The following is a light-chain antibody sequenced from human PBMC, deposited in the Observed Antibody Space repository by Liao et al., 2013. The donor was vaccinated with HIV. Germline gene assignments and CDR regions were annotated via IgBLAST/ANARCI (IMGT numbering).Light chain of an antibody. J-gene: IGLJ3*02. CDR3: QAWDSGPTWV. CDR1: ALPQKF. Sequence: SYELTQPPSVSVSPGQMARITCSGEALPQKFAYWYQQKPGQSPELVIYADNKRPSGSPERFSGSNSGNTATLTISGTQAIDEADYYCQAWDSGPTWVFGGGTKLTVL. CDR2: ADN. V-gene: IGLV3-1*01.